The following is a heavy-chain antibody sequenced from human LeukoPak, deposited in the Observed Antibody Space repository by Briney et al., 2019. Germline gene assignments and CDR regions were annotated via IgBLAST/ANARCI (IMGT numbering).Heavy chain of an antibody. CDR2: INHSGST. CDR1: GFTFSSYA. CDR3: AIADYDISTGFQKMLDY. V-gene: IGHV4-34*08. J-gene: IGHJ4*02. Sequence: GSLRLSCAASGFTFSSYAMSWIRQPPGKGLEWIGEINHSGSTNYNPSLKSRVTISVDTSKNQFSLKLTSMTAADTGVYYCAIADYDISTGFQKMLDYWGQGSLVVVSS. D-gene: IGHD3-9*01.